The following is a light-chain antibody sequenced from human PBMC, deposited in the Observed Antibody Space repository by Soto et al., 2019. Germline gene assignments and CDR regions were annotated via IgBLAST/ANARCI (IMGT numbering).Light chain of an antibody. CDR2: DVN. CDR3: CSYAGSYTVV. J-gene: IGLJ2*01. Sequence: QSALTQPRSVSGSPGQSVTISCTGTSSDVGGYNDVSWYQQHPGKAPKLMIYDVNKRPSGVPDRFSGSKSGNTASLTISGLQAEDEAAYYCCSYAGSYTVVFGGGTKLTVL. V-gene: IGLV2-11*01. CDR1: SSDVGGYND.